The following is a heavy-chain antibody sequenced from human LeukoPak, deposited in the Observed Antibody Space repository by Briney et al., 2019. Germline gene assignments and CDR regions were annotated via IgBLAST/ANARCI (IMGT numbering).Heavy chain of an antibody. Sequence: SETLSLTCTVSGGSISSGAYYWSWVRQRPGKGLEWIGYIYNNGNTYYNPSLKSRLTMSVDTSKNQFSLKLNSVTAADTAVYYCARAPVRLQLHDSWGQGSLVTVSS. CDR3: ARAPVRLQLHDS. CDR1: GGSISSGAYY. J-gene: IGHJ4*02. V-gene: IGHV4-31*03. D-gene: IGHD5-18*01. CDR2: IYNNGNT.